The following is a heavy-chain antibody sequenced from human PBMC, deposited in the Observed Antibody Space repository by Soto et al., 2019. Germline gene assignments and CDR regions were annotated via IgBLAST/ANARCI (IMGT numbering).Heavy chain of an antibody. V-gene: IGHV4-34*01. CDR3: ARGPGVLRYFDWLVGFDP. D-gene: IGHD3-9*01. J-gene: IGHJ5*02. CDR2: INHSGST. CDR1: GGSFSGYY. Sequence: QVQLQQWGAGLLKPSETLSLTCAVYGGSFSGYYWSWIRQPPGKGLEWIGEINHSGSTNYNPSLKSRVTRSVDTSKNQFSLKLSSVTAADTAVYYCARGPGVLRYFDWLVGFDPWGQGTLVTVSS.